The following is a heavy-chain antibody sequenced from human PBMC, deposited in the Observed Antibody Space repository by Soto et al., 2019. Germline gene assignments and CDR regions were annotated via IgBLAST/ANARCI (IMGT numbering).Heavy chain of an antibody. CDR2: IYTSGST. CDR3: AREPYSSSWYGQRGSYYYYGMDV. CDR1: GGSISSYY. D-gene: IGHD6-13*01. Sequence: QVQLQESGPGLVKPSETLSLTCTVSGGSISSYYWSWIRQPAGKGLEWIGRIYTSGSTNYNPSLKSRGTMSVDTSKNQFSLKLSSVTAADTAVYYCAREPYSSSWYGQRGSYYYYGMDVWGQGTTVTVSS. V-gene: IGHV4-4*07. J-gene: IGHJ6*02.